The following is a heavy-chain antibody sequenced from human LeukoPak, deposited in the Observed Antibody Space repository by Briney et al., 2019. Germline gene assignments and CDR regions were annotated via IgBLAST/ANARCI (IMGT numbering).Heavy chain of an antibody. CDR3: ASGGGIVVVPAAIDDAFDI. Sequence: GGSLRLSCAASGFTFSSYSMNWVRQAPGKGLEWVSSISSSSSYIYYADSVKGRFTISRDNAKNSLYLQMNSLRAEDTAVYYCASGGGIVVVPAAIDDAFDIWGQGTMVTVSS. CDR1: GFTFSSYS. V-gene: IGHV3-21*04. J-gene: IGHJ3*02. D-gene: IGHD2-2*01. CDR2: ISSSSSYI.